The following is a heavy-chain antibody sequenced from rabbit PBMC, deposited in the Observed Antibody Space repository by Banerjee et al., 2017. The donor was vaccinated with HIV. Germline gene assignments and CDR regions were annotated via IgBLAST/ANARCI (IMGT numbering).Heavy chain of an antibody. D-gene: IGHD8-1*01. CDR3: ARDPGYAGSSYYIVHYFNL. J-gene: IGHJ4*01. CDR1: GLDFSSYG. Sequence: ELVESGGGLVQPGESLKLSGKASGLDFSSYGISWVRQVPGKGPEWIAYIYPAFGIKNYATPVKGRFTISSDNAQNTVFLQMTSLTASDTATYFCARDPGYAGSSYYIVHYFNLWGPGTLVTVS. CDR2: IYPAFGIK. V-gene: IGHV1S47*01.